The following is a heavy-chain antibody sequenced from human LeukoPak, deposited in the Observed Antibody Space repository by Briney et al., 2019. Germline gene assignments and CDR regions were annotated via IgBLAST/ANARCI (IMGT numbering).Heavy chain of an antibody. V-gene: IGHV4-59*01. D-gene: IGHD3-10*01. CDR3: ARGVNESKWSDP. CDR1: GGSISSYY. Sequence: PSETLSLTCTVSGGSISSYYWSWIRQPPGRGLEWIGYIYYSGSTNYNPSLKSRGTISVDTSKNQFSLKLSSVTAAATAVYYCARGVNESKWSDPWGQGTLVTVSS. CDR2: IYYSGST. J-gene: IGHJ5*02.